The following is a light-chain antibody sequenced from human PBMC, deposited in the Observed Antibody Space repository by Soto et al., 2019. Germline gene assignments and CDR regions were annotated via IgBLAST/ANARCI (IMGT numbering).Light chain of an antibody. V-gene: IGKV1-6*01. CDR2: AAS. Sequence: AIQMPQYQSTLSSSAVARVTITYRASQDIENDLAWYQQKPGKAPRLLIFAASNLQSGVPSRFSGSGSGTDFTLTINRLQPEDFATYYCLQFYKFSWTFGQGTKVDI. CDR3: LQFYKFSWT. CDR1: QDIEND. J-gene: IGKJ1*01.